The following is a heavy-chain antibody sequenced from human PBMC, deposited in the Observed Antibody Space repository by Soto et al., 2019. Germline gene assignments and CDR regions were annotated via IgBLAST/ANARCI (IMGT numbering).Heavy chain of an antibody. J-gene: IGHJ4*02. CDR1: GFSLTTDRVG. D-gene: IGHD1-26*01. Sequence: QITLKESGPTLVKPTQTLTLTCTFSGFSLTTDRVGVGWIRQPPGEALEWLAVIYWDDSKTYRPSLESRLTITKDTSKNLVALTMTNMDSLDTATYYCAHAYGGRSLYWGQGTLVTVSP. V-gene: IGHV2-5*02. CDR3: AHAYGGRSLY. CDR2: IYWDDSK.